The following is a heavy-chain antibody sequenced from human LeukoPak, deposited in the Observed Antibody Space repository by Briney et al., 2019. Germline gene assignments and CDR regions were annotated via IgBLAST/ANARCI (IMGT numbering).Heavy chain of an antibody. J-gene: IGHJ4*02. CDR1: GFSLNRYS. V-gene: IGHV3-21*01. D-gene: IGHD5-12*01. CDR3: ARDQGSYTDYEVDY. CDR2: ISSSGTFI. Sequence: GGSLRLSCVTSGFSLNRYSMNWVRQAPGKGLEWVSFISSSGTFIYYEDSVKGRFIITRDNAKKSLFLQLNSLRPEDTGVYYCARDQGSYTDYEVDYWGQGTLVTVSS.